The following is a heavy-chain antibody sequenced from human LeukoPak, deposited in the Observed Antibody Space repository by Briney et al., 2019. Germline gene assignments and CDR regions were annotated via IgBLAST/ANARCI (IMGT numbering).Heavy chain of an antibody. CDR3: ARDKSRGYDSSGYYYFPHYYYGMDV. Sequence: PSETLSLTCTVSGGSISSGGYYWSWIRQHPGKGLEWIGYIYYSGSTYYNPSLKSRVTISVDTSKNQFSLKLSSVTAADTAVYYCARDKSRGYDSSGYYYFPHYYYGMDVWGQGITVTVSS. CDR1: GGSISSGGYY. CDR2: IYYSGST. D-gene: IGHD3-22*01. J-gene: IGHJ6*02. V-gene: IGHV4-31*03.